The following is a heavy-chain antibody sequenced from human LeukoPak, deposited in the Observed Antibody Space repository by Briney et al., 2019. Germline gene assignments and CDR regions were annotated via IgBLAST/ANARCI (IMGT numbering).Heavy chain of an antibody. Sequence: GASVKVSCKASGYTFTSYGISWVRQAPGQGLEWMGWISAYNGNTNYAQKLQGRVTMTTDTSTSTAYMELRSLGSDDTAVYYCARDWKVVPAAISYGMDVWGQGTTVTVSS. D-gene: IGHD2-2*01. CDR1: GYTFTSYG. J-gene: IGHJ6*02. CDR2: ISAYNGNT. CDR3: ARDWKVVPAAISYGMDV. V-gene: IGHV1-18*01.